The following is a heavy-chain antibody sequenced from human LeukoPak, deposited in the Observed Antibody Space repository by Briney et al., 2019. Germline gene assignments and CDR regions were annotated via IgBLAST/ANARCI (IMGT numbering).Heavy chain of an antibody. CDR3: ARAHRGSGYSFDY. Sequence: PGGSLRLSCAASGFIFRSYSVNWVRQAPGKGLEWVSYSSSSSSTIFYADSVKGRFTISRDNAKNSVHLQMNSLRAEDTAVYYCARAHRGSGYSFDYWGQGSLVTVSS. CDR1: GFIFRSYS. J-gene: IGHJ4*02. D-gene: IGHD3-3*01. CDR2: SSSSSSTI. V-gene: IGHV3-48*04.